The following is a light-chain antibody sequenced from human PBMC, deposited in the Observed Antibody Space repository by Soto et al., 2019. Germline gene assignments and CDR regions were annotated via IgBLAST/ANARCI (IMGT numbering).Light chain of an antibody. Sequence: ATLSVTKKERATLSCSASQSLSTNLAWYQQKPCQAPRPLIYGASTRATGIPARFSGSGSGTEFTLTICSLQSEDFAVYYCQQYNNVWTFGQG. CDR1: QSLSTN. CDR3: QQYNNVWT. J-gene: IGKJ1*01. CDR2: GAS. V-gene: IGKV3-15*01.